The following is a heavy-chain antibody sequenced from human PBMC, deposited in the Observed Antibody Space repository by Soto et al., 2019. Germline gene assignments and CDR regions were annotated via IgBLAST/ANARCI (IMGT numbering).Heavy chain of an antibody. Sequence: GGSLRLSCAASVFTFSSYAMSWVRQAPGKGLEWVSAISGSGGSTYYADSVKGRFTISRDNSKNTLYLQMNSLRAEDTAVYYCAKDSNYDILTGYYHYYYMDVWGKGTTVTVSS. CDR3: AKDSNYDILTGYYHYYYMDV. D-gene: IGHD3-9*01. V-gene: IGHV3-23*01. CDR1: VFTFSSYA. CDR2: ISGSGGST. J-gene: IGHJ6*03.